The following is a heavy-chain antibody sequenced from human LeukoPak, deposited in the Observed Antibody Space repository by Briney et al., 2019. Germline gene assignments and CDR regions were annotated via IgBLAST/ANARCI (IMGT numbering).Heavy chain of an antibody. CDR3: ARRTVAALTDAFDI. J-gene: IGHJ3*02. Sequence: PSETLSLTCTVSGGSISSYYWSWIRQPPGKGLEWIGYIYYSGSTNYNPSLKSRVTISVGTSKNQFSLKLSSVTAADTAVYYCARRTVAALTDAFDIWGQGTMVTVSS. V-gene: IGHV4-59*08. D-gene: IGHD6-19*01. CDR2: IYYSGST. CDR1: GGSISSYY.